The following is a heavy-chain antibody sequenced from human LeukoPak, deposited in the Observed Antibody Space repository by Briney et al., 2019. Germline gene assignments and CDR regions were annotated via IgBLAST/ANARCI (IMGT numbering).Heavy chain of an antibody. V-gene: IGHV3-7*01. J-gene: IGHJ4*02. CDR2: IKQDGSEK. Sequence: GGSLRLSCAAPGFTFSSYAMSWVRQAPGKGLEWVANIKQDGSEKYYVDSVEGRFTISRDNAKNSVYLQMNSLRAEDTAVYYCARVTYGSGSYTLYYFDYWGQGTLVTVSS. CDR3: ARVTYGSGSYTLYYFDY. D-gene: IGHD3-10*01. CDR1: GFTFSSYA.